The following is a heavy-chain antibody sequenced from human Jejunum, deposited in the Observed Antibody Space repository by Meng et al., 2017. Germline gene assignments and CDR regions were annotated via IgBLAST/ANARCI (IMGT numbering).Heavy chain of an antibody. CDR1: GFTFSSLW. D-gene: IGHD3-10*01. CDR3: ARGGREGTYDH. Sequence: GESLKISCAASGFTFSSLWMSWVRQAPGKGLEWVANIKEDGSDTYYVDSVKGRFTISRDNAKTSLYLQMNSLRGEDTALYYCARGGREGTYDHWGQGTLVTVSS. CDR2: IKEDGSDT. V-gene: IGHV3-7*01. J-gene: IGHJ4*02.